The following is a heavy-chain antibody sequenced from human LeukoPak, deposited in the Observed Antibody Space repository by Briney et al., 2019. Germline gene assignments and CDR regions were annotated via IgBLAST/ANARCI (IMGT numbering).Heavy chain of an antibody. J-gene: IGHJ6*02. CDR3: ARDSGSSSPHAYYYYGMDV. CDR2: IKQDRSEK. V-gene: IGHV3-7*01. D-gene: IGHD3-10*01. CDR1: GFTFSRYW. Sequence: GGSLRLSCAASGFTFSRYWMSWVRQAPGKGLGWVANIKQDRSEKYYVDSVKGRFTISRDNAKNSLYLQMNSLRAEDTAVYYCARDSGSSSPHAYYYYGMDVWGQGTTVTVSS.